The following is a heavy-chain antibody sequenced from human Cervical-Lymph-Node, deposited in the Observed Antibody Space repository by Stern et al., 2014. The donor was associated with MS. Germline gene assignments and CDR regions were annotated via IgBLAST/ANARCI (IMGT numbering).Heavy chain of an antibody. CDR1: SHLTTYG. V-gene: IGHV1-18*01. J-gene: IGHJ5*02. CDR2: ISAYNGNT. D-gene: IGHD4-17*01. CDR3: ATRRNDYGDYWFDP. Sequence: QVQLVQSGPELKKPGASVKVSCKTSSHLTTYGITWVRQAPGQGLEWMGWISAYNGNTNYAQRFQGRVTMTTDTSTNTAYMELRSLRSDDTAVYYCATRRNDYGDYWFDPWGQGTLVTVSS.